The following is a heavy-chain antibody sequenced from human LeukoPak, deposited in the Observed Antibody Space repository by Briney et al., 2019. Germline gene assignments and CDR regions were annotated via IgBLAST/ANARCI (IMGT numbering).Heavy chain of an antibody. Sequence: GASVKVSCKASGGTFSSYAISWVRQAPGQGLEWKGGIIPIFGTANYAQKFQGRVTITTDESTSTAYMELSSLRSEDTAVYYCASSTIVVVPAAIGDDAFDIWGQGTMVTVSS. CDR2: IIPIFGTA. CDR1: GGTFSSYA. V-gene: IGHV1-69*05. D-gene: IGHD2-2*02. J-gene: IGHJ3*02. CDR3: ASSTIVVVPAAIGDDAFDI.